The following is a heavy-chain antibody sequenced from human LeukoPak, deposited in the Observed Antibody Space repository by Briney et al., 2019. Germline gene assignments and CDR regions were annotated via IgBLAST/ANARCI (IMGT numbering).Heavy chain of an antibody. D-gene: IGHD4-17*01. CDR2: VWDDGSTE. Sequence: GTSLRLSCAASGFTFTNNHIHWVRQAPGQGLEWVGVVWDDGSTEQSGDAVKGRFSISRDKSKNTMYLQMDSLRVEDTAVYYCARDPRDGAYFLDYWGQGTLVTVSS. CDR3: ARDPRDGAYFLDY. V-gene: IGHV3-33*01. J-gene: IGHJ4*02. CDR1: GFTFTNNH.